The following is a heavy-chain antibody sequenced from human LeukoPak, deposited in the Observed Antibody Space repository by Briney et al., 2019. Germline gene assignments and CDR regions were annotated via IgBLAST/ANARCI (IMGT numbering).Heavy chain of an antibody. CDR2: IIGRGSSA. Sequence: GGSLRLSCAASGFTFSAYAMNWVRQAPWKGLEWVSSIIGRGSSAFYADSVKGRFTISRDNSKNTLYLQMNSLTAADTAVYYCAKPSGNVVAVPMDVWGQGTTVIVSS. V-gene: IGHV3-23*01. CDR1: GFTFSAYA. J-gene: IGHJ6*02. D-gene: IGHD2-21*01. CDR3: AKPSGNVVAVPMDV.